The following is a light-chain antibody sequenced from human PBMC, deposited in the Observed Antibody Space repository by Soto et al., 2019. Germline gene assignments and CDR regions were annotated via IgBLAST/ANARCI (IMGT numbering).Light chain of an antibody. Sequence: EFVLTQSPGTLSLSPGERATLSCRASQTIRNNYLAWYQQKPGQAPRLLIYDASSRATGIPDRFRGGGSGTDFTLTISSLQSEDFAVYYCQQYNNWPPTFGQGTKVDIK. V-gene: IGKV3-20*01. CDR2: DAS. CDR3: QQYNNWPPT. J-gene: IGKJ1*01. CDR1: QTIRNNY.